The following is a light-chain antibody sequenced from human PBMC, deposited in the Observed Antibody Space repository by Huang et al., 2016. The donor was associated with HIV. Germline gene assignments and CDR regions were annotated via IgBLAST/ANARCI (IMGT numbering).Light chain of an antibody. CDR3: QQTDRFSIT. CDR1: QDISSY. V-gene: IGKV1-12*01. J-gene: IGKJ5*01. Sequence: DIQMTQSPSSVSASVGERVTITCRASQDISSYVAWYQQKPGKPPKLLIYATSTLQSGVPSRFSGSSSGTEFTLTISSLQPEDFATYYCQQTDRFSITFGQGTRLEIK. CDR2: ATS.